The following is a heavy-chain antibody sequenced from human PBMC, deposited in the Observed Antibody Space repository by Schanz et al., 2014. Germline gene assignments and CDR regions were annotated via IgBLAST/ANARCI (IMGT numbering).Heavy chain of an antibody. V-gene: IGHV3-9*02. CDR2: IPWNGAAI. D-gene: IGHD2-21*02. J-gene: IGHJ4*02. CDR1: GFNSDDYA. Sequence: EVQVVESGGGLVQPGGSLRLSCTASGFNSDDYAMHWVRQAPGKGLEWVSNIPWNGAAIGYAGSVKGRFTISRDNAKNSLFLQMNSLRVEDTAVYYCVRERTNYGGNSYFFDHWGQGTLXTVSP. CDR3: VRERTNYGGNSYFFDH.